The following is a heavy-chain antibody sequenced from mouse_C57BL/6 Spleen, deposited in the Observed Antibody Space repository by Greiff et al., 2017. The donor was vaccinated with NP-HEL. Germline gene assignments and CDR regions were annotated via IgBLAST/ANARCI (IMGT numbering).Heavy chain of an antibody. D-gene: IGHD2-5*01. CDR2: IYPGSGST. CDR3: ARRGDYSNYFDY. J-gene: IGHJ2*01. Sequence: VQLQQPGAELVKPGASVKMSCKASGYTFTSYWITWVKQRPGQGLEWIGDIYPGSGSTNYNEKFKSKATLTVDTSSSTAYMQLSSLTSEDSAVYYYARRGDYSNYFDYWGQGTTLTVSS. CDR1: GYTFTSYW. V-gene: IGHV1-55*01.